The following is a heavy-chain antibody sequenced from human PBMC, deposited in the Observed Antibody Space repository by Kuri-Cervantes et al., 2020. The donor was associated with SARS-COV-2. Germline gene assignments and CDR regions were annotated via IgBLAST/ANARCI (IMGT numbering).Heavy chain of an antibody. CDR2: ISSSSSYI. D-gene: IGHD5-12*01. CDR1: GFTFSSYS. Sequence: LSLTCAASGFTFSSYSVNWVRQAPGKGLEWVSSISSSSSYIYYADSVKGRFIISRDNAKNSLYLQMNSLRDEDTAVYYCARDANYGSRLPRKFDYWGQGTLVTVSS. V-gene: IGHV3-21*01. CDR3: ARDANYGSRLPRKFDY. J-gene: IGHJ4*02.